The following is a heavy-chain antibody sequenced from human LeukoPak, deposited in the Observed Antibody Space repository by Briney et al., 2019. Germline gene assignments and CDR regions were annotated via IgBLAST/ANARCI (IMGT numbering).Heavy chain of an antibody. D-gene: IGHD3-16*01. CDR3: ARADGGPFDY. V-gene: IGHV3-30*04. CDR2: ISYDGRNK. CDR1: GFTFSSYA. Sequence: GRSLRLSCAASGFTFSSYAMHWVRQAPGKGLEWVAVISYDGRNKYYADAVKGRFTISRDNSKNTLYLQMNSLRAEDTAVYYCARADGGPFDYWGQGTLVTVSS. J-gene: IGHJ4*02.